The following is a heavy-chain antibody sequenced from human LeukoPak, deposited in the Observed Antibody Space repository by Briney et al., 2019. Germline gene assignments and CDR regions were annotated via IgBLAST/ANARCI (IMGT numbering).Heavy chain of an antibody. V-gene: IGHV6-1*01. J-gene: IGHJ4*02. CDR2: TYYRSKWYN. CDR3: ARDSHGIAVAVPNFDY. D-gene: IGHD6-19*01. CDR1: GDSVSSNNGA. Sequence: SQTLSLTCAISGDSVSSNNGAWNWIRQSPSRGLEWLGRTYYRSKWYNDYAVSLQGRITINPDTSRNQFSLQLTSVTPEDTAVYYCARDSHGIAVAVPNFDYWGQGTLVTVSS.